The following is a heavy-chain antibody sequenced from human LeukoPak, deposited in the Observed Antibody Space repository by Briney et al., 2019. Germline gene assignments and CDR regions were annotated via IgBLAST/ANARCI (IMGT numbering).Heavy chain of an antibody. J-gene: IGHJ4*02. CDR2: INPNSGGT. V-gene: IGHV1-2*02. CDR3: ARGAHYHDSSEGYDY. CDR1: GYTFTGYY. D-gene: IGHD3-22*01. Sequence: ASVKVSCKASGYTFTGYYMHWVRQAPGQGLEWMGWINPNSGGTNYAQKFQGRVTMTRDTSISTVYMELSRLRSDDTAVYYCARGAHYHDSSEGYDYWGQGTLVTVSS.